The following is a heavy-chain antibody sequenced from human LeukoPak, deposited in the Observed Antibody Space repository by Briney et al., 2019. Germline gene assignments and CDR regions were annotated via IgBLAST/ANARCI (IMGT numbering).Heavy chain of an antibody. J-gene: IGHJ4*02. Sequence: ASVKVSCKASGYTFTSYGMSWVRQAPGQGLEWMGWISAYNGNTNYAQKLQGRVTMTTDTSTSTAYMELRSLRSDDTAVYYCARDRPAYYDFWSGYPPFDYWGQGTLVTVSS. CDR2: ISAYNGNT. D-gene: IGHD3-3*01. CDR3: ARDRPAYYDFWSGYPPFDY. CDR1: GYTFTSYG. V-gene: IGHV1-18*01.